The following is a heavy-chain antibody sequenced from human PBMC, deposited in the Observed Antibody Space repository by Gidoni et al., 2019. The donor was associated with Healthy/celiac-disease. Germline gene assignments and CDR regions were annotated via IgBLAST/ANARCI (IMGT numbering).Heavy chain of an antibody. D-gene: IGHD3-22*01. CDR1: GYTFTSYY. CDR2: INPSGGST. Sequence: QVQLVQSGAEVKKPGASVKVSCTASGYTFTSYYMHWVRQAPGQGLEWMGIINPSGGSTSYAQKFQGRVTMTRDTSTSTVYMELSSLRSEDTAVYYCARAAGITMIVHGFDYWGQGTLVTVSS. CDR3: ARAAGITMIVHGFDY. J-gene: IGHJ4*02. V-gene: IGHV1-46*01.